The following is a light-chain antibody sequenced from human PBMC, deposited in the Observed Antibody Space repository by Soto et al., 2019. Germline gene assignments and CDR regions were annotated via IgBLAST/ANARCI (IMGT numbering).Light chain of an antibody. Sequence: EIVLTQSPATLSLSPGERAILSCRASQSVRSRYLAWYQQKPGQAPILLIYDASTRATGIQDRFSGSGSGTDFTLTISRLEPEDFAVYYCQQYGSSPLTFGGGTKVEIK. J-gene: IGKJ4*01. V-gene: IGKV3-20*01. CDR3: QQYGSSPLT. CDR1: QSVRSRY. CDR2: DAS.